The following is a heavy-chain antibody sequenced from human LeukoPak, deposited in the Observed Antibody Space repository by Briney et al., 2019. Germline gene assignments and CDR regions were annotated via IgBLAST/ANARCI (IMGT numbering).Heavy chain of an antibody. D-gene: IGHD1-26*01. V-gene: IGHV4-39*01. CDR3: ARHEYSGSYYGLSWFDP. Sequence: SETLSLTCTVSGGSISSSGYYWGWIRQPPGKGREWIASIYYSGSTYYNPSLKSRVTISVDTSKNQLSLKLSSLTAADTAVYYCARHEYSGSYYGLSWFDPWGQGTLVTVSS. CDR2: IYYSGST. CDR1: GGSISSSGYY. J-gene: IGHJ5*02.